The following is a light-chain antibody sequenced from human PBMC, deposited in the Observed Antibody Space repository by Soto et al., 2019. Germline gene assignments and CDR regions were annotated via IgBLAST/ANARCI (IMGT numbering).Light chain of an antibody. CDR1: QSVSTY. Sequence: DIVLTQSPATLSLSPGERATLSCRASQSVSTYVAWYQQKPGQAPRLLVYDASNRATGIPARFSGSGSGTEFTLTISSLQSEDVAVYYCQQYVHWPPGTFGQGTTVEIK. CDR2: DAS. CDR3: QQYVHWPPGT. J-gene: IGKJ1*01. V-gene: IGKV3-11*01.